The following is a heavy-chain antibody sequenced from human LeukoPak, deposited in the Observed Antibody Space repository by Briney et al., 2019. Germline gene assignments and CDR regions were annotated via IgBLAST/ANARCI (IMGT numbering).Heavy chain of an antibody. CDR3: ARGGARWGADYFDY. Sequence: PGGSLRLSCAASGFTFSSYWMSWVRQAPGKGLEWVAVISYDGSNKYYADSVKGRFTISRDNSKNTLYLQMNSLRAEDTAVYYCARGGARWGADYFDYWGQGTLVTVSS. J-gene: IGHJ4*02. CDR2: ISYDGSNK. CDR1: GFTFSSYW. D-gene: IGHD5-24*01. V-gene: IGHV3-30*03.